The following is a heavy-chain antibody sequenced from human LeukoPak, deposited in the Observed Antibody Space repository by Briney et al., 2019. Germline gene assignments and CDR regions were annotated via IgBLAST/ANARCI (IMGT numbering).Heavy chain of an antibody. CDR3: ARQGRRELLYYMDV. D-gene: IGHD1-26*01. V-gene: IGHV4-34*01. Sequence: SETLSLTCAVYGGSFSGYYWSWIRQPPGKGLEWIGEINHSGSTNYNPSLKSRVTISVDTSKNQFSLKLSSVTAADTAVYYCARQGRRELLYYMDVWGKGTTVTISS. CDR1: GGSFSGYY. J-gene: IGHJ6*03. CDR2: INHSGST.